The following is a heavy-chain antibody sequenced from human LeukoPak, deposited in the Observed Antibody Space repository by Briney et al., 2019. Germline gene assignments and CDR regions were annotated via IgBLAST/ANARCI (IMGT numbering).Heavy chain of an antibody. Sequence: SETLSLTCTVSAGSINNYYWSWIRQPPGKGLEWIGYIYYSGSTYYNPSLKSRVTISVDTSKNQFSLKLSSVTAADTAVYYCARGRSGYSSSWDYWGQGTLVTVSS. J-gene: IGHJ4*02. D-gene: IGHD6-13*01. CDR2: IYYSGST. V-gene: IGHV4-59*12. CDR1: AGSINNYY. CDR3: ARGRSGYSSSWDY.